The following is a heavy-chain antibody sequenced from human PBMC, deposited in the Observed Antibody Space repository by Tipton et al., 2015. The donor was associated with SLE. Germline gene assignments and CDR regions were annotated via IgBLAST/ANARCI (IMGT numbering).Heavy chain of an antibody. CDR2: ICPGDSDT. D-gene: IGHD6-25*01. Sequence: QSGPEVKKPGESLKISCKGSGYSFTSYWIGWVRQMPGKGLEWMGIICPGDSDTRYSPSFQGQVTISAAKSIGPAYLQWTSLKASDTAMYYCARRYAATAPFDYWGQGTLVTVSS. J-gene: IGHJ4*02. V-gene: IGHV5-51*01. CDR1: GYSFTSYW. CDR3: ARRYAATAPFDY.